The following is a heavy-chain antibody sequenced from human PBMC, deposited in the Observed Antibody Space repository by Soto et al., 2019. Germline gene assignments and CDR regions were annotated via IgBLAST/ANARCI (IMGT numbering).Heavy chain of an antibody. CDR3: ARAVGIAVTGLDL. CDR1: GYTFTSSN. D-gene: IGHD6-19*01. V-gene: IGHV1-8*01. J-gene: IGHJ5*02. Sequence: QEQLVQSGAEVKRSGASVKVACRASGYTFTSSNINWVRQAAGQGPEWIGWMNPLNGNAAFAREFQGRITLTRDTSTDTAYMEVGGLSSGDTAIYYCARAVGIAVTGLDLWGPGTLVTVSS. CDR2: MNPLNGNA.